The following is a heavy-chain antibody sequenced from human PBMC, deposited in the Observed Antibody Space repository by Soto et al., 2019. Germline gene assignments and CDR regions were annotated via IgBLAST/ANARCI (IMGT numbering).Heavy chain of an antibody. V-gene: IGHV4-34*01. CDR2: INHSGST. Sequence: QVQLQQWGAGLLKPSETLSLTCAVYGGSFSGYYWSWIRQPPGNGLEWIGEINHSGSTNYNPSLKGRVTISVDTSRNQFSLKLSSVTASETAVYYCARSPLLWFGELRRLYYFDCWGQGTLVTVSS. J-gene: IGHJ4*02. CDR3: ARSPLLWFGELRRLYYFDC. D-gene: IGHD3-10*01. CDR1: GGSFSGYY.